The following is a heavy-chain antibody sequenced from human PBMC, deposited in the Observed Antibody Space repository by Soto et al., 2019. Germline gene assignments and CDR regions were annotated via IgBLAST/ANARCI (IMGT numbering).Heavy chain of an antibody. CDR2: ISAGSGTT. CDR1: GYTFATYT. Sequence: GASVKVSCKASGYTFATYTVHWVRQAPGQRLEWLGWISAGSGTTKYSQKFQGRVTITRDTSASTAYMEVSSLTSEDTAIYYCARGYSGHDLYYFDPWGQGTLVTVSS. J-gene: IGHJ5*02. V-gene: IGHV1-3*01. CDR3: ARGYSGHDLYYFDP. D-gene: IGHD5-12*01.